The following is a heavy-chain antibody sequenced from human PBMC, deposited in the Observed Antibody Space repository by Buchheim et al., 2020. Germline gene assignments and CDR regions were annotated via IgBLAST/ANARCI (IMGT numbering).Heavy chain of an antibody. Sequence: QVQLVESGGGVVQPGRSLRPSCAASGFTFSRYHMHWVRQAPGKGLEWLAVISYDGSHKYYADSVKGRFTISRDNSKKPLYLQMNSLRAEDTAVYYCAKDRSYCSGGSCPNYFDYWGQGTL. V-gene: IGHV3-30*18. CDR1: GFTFSRYH. CDR2: ISYDGSHK. D-gene: IGHD2-15*01. CDR3: AKDRSYCSGGSCPNYFDY. J-gene: IGHJ4*02.